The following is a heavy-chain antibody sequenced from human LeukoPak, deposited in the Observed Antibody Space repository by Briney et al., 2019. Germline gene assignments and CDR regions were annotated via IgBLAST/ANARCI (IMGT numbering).Heavy chain of an antibody. CDR3: ARVSTGNYRSYWYFDL. Sequence: GGSLRLSCAASGFTVSSNYMSWVRQAPGKGLEWVSVIYSGGSTYYADSVKGRFTISRDNSKNTLYLQMNSLRAEDTAVYYCARVSTGNYRSYWYFDLWGRGTLVTVSS. CDR2: IYSGGST. V-gene: IGHV3-53*01. CDR1: GFTVSSNY. J-gene: IGHJ2*01. D-gene: IGHD3-9*01.